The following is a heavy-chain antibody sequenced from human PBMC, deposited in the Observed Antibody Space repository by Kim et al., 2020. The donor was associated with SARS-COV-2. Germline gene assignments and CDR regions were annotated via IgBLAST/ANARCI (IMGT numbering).Heavy chain of an antibody. CDR2: RTI. Sequence: RTIGYAATVRGRFTISRNDSKNALYLQMNSLKPEDTGIYYCVKERMGAFDYWGQGALVTVSS. D-gene: IGHD1-26*01. J-gene: IGHJ4*02. V-gene: IGHV3-15*01. CDR3: VKERMGAFDY.